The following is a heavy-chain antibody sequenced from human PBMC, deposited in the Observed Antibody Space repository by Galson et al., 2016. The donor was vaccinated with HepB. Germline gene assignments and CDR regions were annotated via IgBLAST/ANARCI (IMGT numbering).Heavy chain of an antibody. V-gene: IGHV3-23*01. Sequence: SLRLSCAASGLTFSSYGMSWVRQAPGKGLAWVPTMSGGGGTTYYAESVKGRFTISRDNSRNTVFLQQNSLAAEDTAVYCCAKAPSGWSYYFDYWGQGTLVTVSS. CDR3: AKAPSGWSYYFDY. CDR1: GLTFSSYG. D-gene: IGHD6-19*01. CDR2: MSGGGGTT. J-gene: IGHJ4*02.